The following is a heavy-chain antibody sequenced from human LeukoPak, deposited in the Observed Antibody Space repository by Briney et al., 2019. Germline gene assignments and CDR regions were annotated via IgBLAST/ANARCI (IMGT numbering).Heavy chain of an antibody. D-gene: IGHD3-22*01. J-gene: IGHJ3*02. CDR2: IKYGGRI. Sequence: PAETLSLTCIASRVSFSNSYRSWVRQTPGKGLEWMAFIKYGGRIKCNPSVQSRVSISLDASKNHFALRLRSVRAADTAVCDSATLLDNDNSEDPNSFDIWGQRTIV. CDR3: ATLLDNDNSEDPNSFDI. V-gene: IGHV4-59*12. CDR1: RVSFSNSY.